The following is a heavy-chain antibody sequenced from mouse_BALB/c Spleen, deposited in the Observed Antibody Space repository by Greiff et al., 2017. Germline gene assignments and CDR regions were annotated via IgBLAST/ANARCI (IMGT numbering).Heavy chain of an antibody. CDR3: TRGAWDY. CDR2: ISSGGSYT. CDR1: GFTFSSYT. Sequence: DVKLVESGGGLVKPGGSLKLSCAASGFTFSSYTMPWVRQTPEKRLEWVATISSGGSYTYYPDSVKGRFTISRDNAKNTLYLQMSSLKSEDTAMYYCTRGAWDYWGQGTSVTVSS. J-gene: IGHJ4*01. V-gene: IGHV5-6-4*01.